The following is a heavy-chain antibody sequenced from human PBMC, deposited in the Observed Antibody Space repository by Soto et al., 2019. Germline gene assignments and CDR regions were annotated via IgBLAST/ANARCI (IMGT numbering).Heavy chain of an antibody. CDR3: AKDRDYPRDQFHY. Sequence: EVQLLESGGGLVQPGGSLRLSCTASGFTFTYYAFSWVRQAPGKGLEWVSAISANGQGIYYADSVRGRFTISRDNSKNTVFLHMDSLRAEDTVVYYWAKDRDYPRDQFHYWGQGTLVTVSS. V-gene: IGHV3-23*01. D-gene: IGHD2-2*01. J-gene: IGHJ4*02. CDR1: GFTFTYYA. CDR2: ISANGQGI.